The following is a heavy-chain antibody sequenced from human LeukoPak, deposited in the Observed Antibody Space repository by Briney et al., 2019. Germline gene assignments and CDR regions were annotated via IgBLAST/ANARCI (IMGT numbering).Heavy chain of an antibody. CDR2: ISYDGSNT. Sequence: GALRLSCAASGFTFSNYGMHWVRQAPGKRLEWVAVISYDGSNTYYADSVKGRFTISRDNSKNTLYLQMNSLRPEDTGVYYCAKEGRRIAVAGSYFDDWGQGTLVIVSS. CDR1: GFTFSNYG. J-gene: IGHJ4*02. V-gene: IGHV3-30*18. D-gene: IGHD6-19*01. CDR3: AKEGRRIAVAGSYFDD.